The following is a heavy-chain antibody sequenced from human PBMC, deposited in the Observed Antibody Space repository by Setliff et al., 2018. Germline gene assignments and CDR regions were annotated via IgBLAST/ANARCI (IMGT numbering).Heavy chain of an antibody. J-gene: IGHJ4*02. CDR3: ARGPPDFVVVPAAAKFDF. CDR2: NSA. Sequence: ASVKVSCKTSGYTFTNYGINWVRQAPGQGLEWMGWNSAYAQKFQGRVAMTTDTPTSTAYMELRSLRTDDTAVYYCARGPPDFVVVPAAAKFDFWGQGTLVTVSS. CDR1: GYTFTNYG. D-gene: IGHD2-2*01. V-gene: IGHV1-18*01.